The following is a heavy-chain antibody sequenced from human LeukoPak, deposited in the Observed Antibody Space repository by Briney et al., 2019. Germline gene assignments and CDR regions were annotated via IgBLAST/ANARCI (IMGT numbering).Heavy chain of an antibody. CDR3: ARPSYYYGSGSYYYYMDV. J-gene: IGHJ6*03. CDR1: GGSISSYY. V-gene: IGHV4-59*08. CDR2: IYYSGST. D-gene: IGHD3-10*01. Sequence: PSETLSLTCTVSGGSISSYYWSWIRQPPGKGLEWIGYIYYSGSTNYNPSLKSRVTISVDTSKNQFSLRLSSVTAADTAVYYCARPSYYYGSGSYYYYMDVWGKGTTVTISS.